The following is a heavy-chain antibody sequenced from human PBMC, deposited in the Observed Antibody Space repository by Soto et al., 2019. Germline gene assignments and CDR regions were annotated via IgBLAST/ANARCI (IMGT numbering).Heavy chain of an antibody. Sequence: ASVKVSCKASGYTFTSYGISWVRQAPGQGLEWMGWISAYNGNTNYAQKLQGRVTMTTDTSTSTAYMELRSLRSDDTAVYYCARALPLMVRGALKDVWGQGTTVTVSS. D-gene: IGHD3-10*01. V-gene: IGHV1-18*01. J-gene: IGHJ6*02. CDR1: GYTFTSYG. CDR2: ISAYNGNT. CDR3: ARALPLMVRGALKDV.